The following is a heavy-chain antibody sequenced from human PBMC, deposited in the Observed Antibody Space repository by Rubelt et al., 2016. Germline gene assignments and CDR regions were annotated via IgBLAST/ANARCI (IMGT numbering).Heavy chain of an antibody. J-gene: IGHJ3*02. CDR2: INHSGST. CDR1: GGSFSGYY. D-gene: IGHD1-26*01. CDR3: GGGGSLDAFDI. Sequence: QVQLQQWGAGLLKPSETLSLTCAVYGGSFSGYYWSWIRQPPGKGLEWIGEINHSGSTNCNPSLKSRITISVDTSKNLFSLKLSSVTAADTAVYDCGGGGSLDAFDIWGQGTMVTVSS. V-gene: IGHV4-34*01.